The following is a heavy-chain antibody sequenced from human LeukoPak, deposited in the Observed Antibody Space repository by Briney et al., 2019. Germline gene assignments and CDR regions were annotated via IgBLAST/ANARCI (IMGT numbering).Heavy chain of an antibody. V-gene: IGHV3-48*01. D-gene: IGHD3-9*01. Sequence: PGGSLRVSCAASGFTFSSYGMHWVRQAPGKGLEWVSYISPSTTIYYADSVKGRFTISRDNAQNSLYLLMNSLRAEDTAVYYCTRVFENAWGQGTLVTVSS. J-gene: IGHJ5*02. CDR1: GFTFSSYG. CDR3: TRVFENA. CDR2: ISPSTTI.